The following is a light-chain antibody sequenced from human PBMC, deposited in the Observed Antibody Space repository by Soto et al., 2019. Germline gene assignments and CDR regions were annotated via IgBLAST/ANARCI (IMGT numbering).Light chain of an antibody. V-gene: IGKV3-15*01. CDR2: VAS. CDR3: QQFNNWPHT. J-gene: IGKJ2*01. Sequence: ELVLTQSPATLSVSPGERATLSCRASQSVNQKLGWYQQKPGQAPRLLIYVASYRATGIPARFSSSGSGTEYTLTISNLQAEDFAVYYCQQFNNWPHTFGQGTRLEIK. CDR1: QSVNQK.